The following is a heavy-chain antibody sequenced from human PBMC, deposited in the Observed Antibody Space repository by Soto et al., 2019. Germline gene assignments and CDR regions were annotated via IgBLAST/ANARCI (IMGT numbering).Heavy chain of an antibody. J-gene: IGHJ5*02. CDR1: GDSVSSNSAA. V-gene: IGHV6-1*01. CDR2: TYYRPKWYN. D-gene: IGHD3-3*01. CDR3: ARDGYDFWSGYYTGTSRAKYNWFDP. Sequence: SQTLSLTCAISGDSVSSNSAAWNWIRQSPSRGLEWLGRTYYRPKWYNDYAASVKSRITINPDTSKTQFSLQLNSVTPEDTAVYYCARDGYDFWSGYYTGTSRAKYNWFDPWGQGTLVTVSS.